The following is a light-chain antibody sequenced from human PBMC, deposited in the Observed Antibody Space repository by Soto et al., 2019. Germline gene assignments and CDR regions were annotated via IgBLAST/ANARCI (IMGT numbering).Light chain of an antibody. V-gene: IGLV2-14*01. CDR2: DVS. Sequence: QSALTQPASVSGSPGQSITISCVGTSGDIGDYNYVSWYQQHPGKVPKVIIYDVSNRPSGVSYRFSGTKSGNTASLTVSGLQAEDVSDYYCCSYTRRGTLIFGTG. CDR1: SGDIGDYNY. CDR3: CSYTRRGTLI. J-gene: IGLJ1*01.